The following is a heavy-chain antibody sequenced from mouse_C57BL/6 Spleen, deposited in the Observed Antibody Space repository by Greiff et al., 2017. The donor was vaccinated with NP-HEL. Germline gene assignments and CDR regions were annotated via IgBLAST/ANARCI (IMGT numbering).Heavy chain of an antibody. D-gene: IGHD1-2*01. CDR2: IYPGSGST. J-gene: IGHJ3*01. V-gene: IGHV1-55*01. Sequence: QVQLQQPGAELVKPGASVKMSCKASGYTFTSYWITWVKQRPGQGLEWIGDIYPGSGSTNYNEKFKSKATLTVDTSPSTAYMQLSSLTSEDSAVYYCARFDYDGSWFAYWGQGTLVTVSA. CDR1: GYTFTSYW. CDR3: ARFDYDGSWFAY.